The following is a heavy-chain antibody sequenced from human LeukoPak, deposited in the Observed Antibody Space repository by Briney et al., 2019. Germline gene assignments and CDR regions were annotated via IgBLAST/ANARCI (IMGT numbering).Heavy chain of an antibody. V-gene: IGHV3-23*01. J-gene: IGHJ6*03. Sequence: GGSLRLSCAASGFTFSSYGMSWVRQAPGKGLEWVSAISGSGGSTYYADSVKGRFTISRDNSKNTLYLQMNSLRAEDTAVYYCARSLGSPARPYYYYYMDVWGKGTTVTVSS. D-gene: IGHD6-6*01. CDR1: GFTFSSYG. CDR3: ARSLGSPARPYYYYYMDV. CDR2: ISGSGGST.